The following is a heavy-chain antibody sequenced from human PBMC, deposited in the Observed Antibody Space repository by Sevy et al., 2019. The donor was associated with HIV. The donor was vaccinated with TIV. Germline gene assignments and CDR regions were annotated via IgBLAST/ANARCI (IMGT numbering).Heavy chain of an antibody. J-gene: IGHJ4*02. V-gene: IGHV4-61*02. CDR1: GGSISTRSYY. CDR2: IYTSGST. CDR3: AREEEGTSYFDY. Sequence: SETLSLTCTVSGGSISTRSYYWSWIRQPAGKGLEWIGRIYTSGSTNYNPSLKSLVTISVDTSKNQFSLKLSSVTAADTAVYYCAREEEGTSYFDYWGQGTLVTVSS. D-gene: IGHD3-10*01.